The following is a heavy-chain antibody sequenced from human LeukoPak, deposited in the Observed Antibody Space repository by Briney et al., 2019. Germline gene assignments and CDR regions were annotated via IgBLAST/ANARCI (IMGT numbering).Heavy chain of an antibody. D-gene: IGHD2/OR15-2a*01. V-gene: IGHV3-7*01. CDR1: GFTFSSYW. Sequence: PGGSLRLSCAASGFTFSSYWMSWVRQAPGKGLEWVANIKQDGSEKYYVDSVKGRFTISRDNAKNSLYLQMNSLRAEDTAVYYCARDGPFFPDKPKSRAYYYYYYMDVWGKGTTVTVYS. CDR2: IKQDGSEK. J-gene: IGHJ6*03. CDR3: ARDGPFFPDKPKSRAYYYYYYMDV.